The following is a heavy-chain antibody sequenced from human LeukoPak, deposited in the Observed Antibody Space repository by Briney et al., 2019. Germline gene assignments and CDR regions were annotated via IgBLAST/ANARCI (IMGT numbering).Heavy chain of an antibody. CDR2: ISSSSSYI. CDR3: ARDGGLYYYMDV. Sequence: GGSLRLSCAASGFTFSSYEMNWVRQAPGKGLEWVSSISSSSSYIYYADSVKGRFTISRDNAKNSLYLQMNSLRAEDTAVYYCARDGGLYYYMDVWGKGTTVTISS. CDR1: GFTFSSYE. V-gene: IGHV3-21*01. D-gene: IGHD3-3*01. J-gene: IGHJ6*03.